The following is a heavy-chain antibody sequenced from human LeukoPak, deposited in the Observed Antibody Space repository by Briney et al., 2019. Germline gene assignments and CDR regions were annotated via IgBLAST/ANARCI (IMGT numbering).Heavy chain of an antibody. CDR3: ARGMGVLVPAATWFDP. D-gene: IGHD2-2*01. CDR1: GYTFIAYY. J-gene: IGHJ5*02. V-gene: IGHV1-2*02. Sequence: ASVKVSCKASGYTFIAYYMHWVRQAPGQGLEWMGWINPNSGGTNYAQKFQGRVTMTSDTSISTAYMDLSRLRSDDTAVYYCARGMGVLVPAATWFDPWGQGTVVTVSS. CDR2: INPNSGGT.